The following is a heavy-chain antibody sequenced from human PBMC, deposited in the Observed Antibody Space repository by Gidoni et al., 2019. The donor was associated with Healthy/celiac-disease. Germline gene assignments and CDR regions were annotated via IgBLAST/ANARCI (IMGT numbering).Heavy chain of an antibody. V-gene: IGHV5-51*01. J-gene: IGHJ4*02. Sequence: ELQLVQSGAEVKKLGESLKISCKGSGYSFTSYWIVWVRQIPGKGLEWMGIIYPGDSDTRYSPSFQGQVTISADKSISTAYLQWSSLKASDTAMYYCARRGIYGSGSYYTGFFDYWGQGTLVTVSS. CDR1: GYSFTSYW. CDR3: ARRGIYGSGSYYTGFFDY. D-gene: IGHD3-10*01. CDR2: IYPGDSDT.